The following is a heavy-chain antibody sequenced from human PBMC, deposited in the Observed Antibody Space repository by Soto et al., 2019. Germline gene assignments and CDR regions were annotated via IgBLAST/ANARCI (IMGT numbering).Heavy chain of an antibody. CDR3: ARVAHCSGGSCYSGKTNFDY. J-gene: IGHJ4*02. D-gene: IGHD2-15*01. CDR1: GGSISSGGYY. Sequence: GGSISSGGYYWSWIRQHPGKGLEWIGYIYYSGSTYYNPSLKSRVTISVDTSKNQFSLKLSSVTAADTAVYYCARVAHCSGGSCYSGKTNFDYWGQGTLVTVSS. CDR2: IYYSGST. V-gene: IGHV4-31*02.